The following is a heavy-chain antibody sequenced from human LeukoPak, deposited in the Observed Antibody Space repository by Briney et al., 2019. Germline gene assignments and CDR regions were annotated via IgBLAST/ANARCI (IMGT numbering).Heavy chain of an antibody. CDR1: GFTFSSYA. CDR2: ISGSGGST. CDR3: AKKGSYDSSGYYLWKH. D-gene: IGHD3-22*01. V-gene: IGHV3-23*01. J-gene: IGHJ1*01. Sequence: GGSLRLSCAASGFTFSSYAMSWVRQAPGKGLEWVSAISGSGGSTYYADSVKGRFTIYRDNSKNTLYLQMNSLRAEDTAVYYCAKKGSYDSSGYYLWKHWGQGTLVTVSS.